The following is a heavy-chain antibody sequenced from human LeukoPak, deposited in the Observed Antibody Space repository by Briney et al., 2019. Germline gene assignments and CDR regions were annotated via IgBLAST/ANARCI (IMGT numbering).Heavy chain of an antibody. CDR2: IFHTGSS. CDR3: ARDLGYYPDSRFDY. J-gene: IGHJ4*02. CDR1: GASLNRYY. D-gene: IGHD3-22*01. Sequence: SETLSLTCSVSGASLNRYYWTWIRQLPGKGLEWIGYIFHTGSSNSNPSLKGRVRISADTSKNQFSLKLRSVSAADTAIYFCARDLGYYPDSRFDYWGQGILVTVSS. V-gene: IGHV4-59*01.